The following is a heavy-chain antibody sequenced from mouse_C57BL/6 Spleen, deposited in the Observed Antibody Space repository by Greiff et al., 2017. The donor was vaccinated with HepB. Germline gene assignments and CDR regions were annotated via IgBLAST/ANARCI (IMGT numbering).Heavy chain of an antibody. D-gene: IGHD4-1*01. J-gene: IGHJ2*01. CDR1: GYTFTDYY. Sequence: VQLQQSGAELVRPGASVKLSCKASGYTFTDYYINWVKQRPGQGLEWIARIYPGSGNTYYNEKFKGKATLTAEKSSSTAYMQLSSLTSEDSAVYFCARSGTGPFDYWGQGTTLTVSS. CDR3: ARSGTGPFDY. V-gene: IGHV1-76*01. CDR2: IYPGSGNT.